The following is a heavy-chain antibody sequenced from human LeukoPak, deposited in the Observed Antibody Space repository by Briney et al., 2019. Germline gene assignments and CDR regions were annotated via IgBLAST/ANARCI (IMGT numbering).Heavy chain of an antibody. Sequence: SVKVSCKASGGTFSSYAISWVRQAPGQGLEWMGRIIPILGIANYAQKFQGRVTITADKSTSTAYMELSSLRSEDTAVYYCATHQYYYGSGSCYNAPFDYWGQGTLVTVSS. CDR3: ATHQYYYGSGSCYNAPFDY. J-gene: IGHJ4*02. D-gene: IGHD3-10*01. CDR2: IIPILGIA. CDR1: GGTFSSYA. V-gene: IGHV1-69*04.